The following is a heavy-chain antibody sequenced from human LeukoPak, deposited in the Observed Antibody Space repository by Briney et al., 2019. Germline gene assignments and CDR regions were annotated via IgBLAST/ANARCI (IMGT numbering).Heavy chain of an antibody. V-gene: IGHV3-53*01. CDR3: TQSNY. J-gene: IGHJ4*02. CDR2: IYTGGNT. Sequence: GGSLRLSCAASGFIFSSYSMSWVRQAPGKGLEWVLTIYTGGNTYYAASVKGRFTISRDFSKNTVFLHMNSLRAEDTAMYYCTQSNYWGQGALVTVSS. CDR1: GFIFSSYS.